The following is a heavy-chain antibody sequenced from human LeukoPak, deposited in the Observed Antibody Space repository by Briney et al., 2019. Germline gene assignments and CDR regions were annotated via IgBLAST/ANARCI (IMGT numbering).Heavy chain of an antibody. CDR2: IYHSGST. CDR3: ASGGGYVWGSYLPNWFDP. J-gene: IGHJ5*02. V-gene: IGHV4-30-2*01. D-gene: IGHD3-16*02. Sequence: SETLSLTCTVSGGSISSGGYSWSWIRQPRGKGLEWIGYIYHSGSTYYNPSLKSRVTISVDRSKNQFSLKLSSVPAADTAVYYCASGGGYVWGSYLPNWFDPWGQGTLVTDSS. CDR1: GGSISSGGYS.